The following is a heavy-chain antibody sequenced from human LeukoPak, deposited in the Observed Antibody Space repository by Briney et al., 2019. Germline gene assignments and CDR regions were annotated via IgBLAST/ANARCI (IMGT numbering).Heavy chain of an antibody. CDR2: IYSGGST. J-gene: IGHJ4*02. D-gene: IGHD3-22*01. CDR1: GFTVSSNY. V-gene: IGHV3-53*01. CDR3: ASASYDSSGYPTVDY. Sequence: GGSLRLSCAASGFTVSSNYMSWIRQAPGKGLEWVSVIYSGGSTYYADSVKGRFTISRDNSKNTVYLQMNSLRTDDTAVYYCASASYDSSGYPTVDYWGQGTLVTVSS.